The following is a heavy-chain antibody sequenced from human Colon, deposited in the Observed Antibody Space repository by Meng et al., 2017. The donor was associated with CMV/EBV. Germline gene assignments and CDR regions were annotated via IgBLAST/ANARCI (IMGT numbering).Heavy chain of an antibody. Sequence: RLGGGGGGVVRPGGSLCICCVPSGFIISHYSRQWVRQSPGRGLEWIGDIRFGGSHKYYLSFVNGVFTVAGKDHNNTLLLQMTVPGPEAAGVYCWGPVHLWGMDNWGRGTLVTVSS. J-gene: IGHJ4*02. CDR2: IRFGGSHK. V-gene: IGHV3-30*02. D-gene: IGHD3-3*02. CDR1: GFIISHYS. CDR3: GPVHLWGMDN.